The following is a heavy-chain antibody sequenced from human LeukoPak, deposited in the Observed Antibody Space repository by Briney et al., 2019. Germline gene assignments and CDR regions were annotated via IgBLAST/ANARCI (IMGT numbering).Heavy chain of an antibody. CDR3: ARTLNWFDP. J-gene: IGHJ5*02. CDR2: INPNSGGT. Sequence: ASVKVSCKASGYTFTGYYMHWVRQAPGQGLEWMGCINPNSGGTNYAQKFQGWVTMTRGTSISTAYMELSRLRSEDTAVYYCARTLNWFDPWGQGTLVTVSS. CDR1: GYTFTGYY. V-gene: IGHV1-2*04.